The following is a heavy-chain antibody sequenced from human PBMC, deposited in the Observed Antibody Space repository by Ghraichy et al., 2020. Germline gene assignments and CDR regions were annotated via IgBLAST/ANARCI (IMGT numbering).Heavy chain of an antibody. Sequence: SETLSLTCTVSGGSISSSSYYWGWIRQPPGKGLEWIGSIYYSGSTYYNPSLKSRVTISVDTSKNQFSLKLSSVTAADTAVYYCARPVGRARPQGSTVVPAAIMVPSGIDYWGQGTLVTVSS. CDR3: ARPVGRARPQGSTVVPAAIMVPSGIDY. CDR1: GGSISSSSYY. V-gene: IGHV4-39*01. CDR2: IYYSGST. J-gene: IGHJ4*02. D-gene: IGHD2-2*02.